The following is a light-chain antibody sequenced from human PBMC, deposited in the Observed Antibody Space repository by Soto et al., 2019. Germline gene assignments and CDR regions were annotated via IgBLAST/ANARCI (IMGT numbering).Light chain of an antibody. CDR1: QSVSSSY. CDR3: QQYGSSPLT. J-gene: IGKJ3*01. V-gene: IGKV3-20*01. Sequence: EIVLTQSPGTLSLSPGERATLSCRASQSVSSSYLAWYQQKPGQAPRLLIYGASSRATGIPDRFSGSGSGTDFTLTIRRLEPQDFAVYSCQQYGSSPLTFGPRTKVDI. CDR2: GAS.